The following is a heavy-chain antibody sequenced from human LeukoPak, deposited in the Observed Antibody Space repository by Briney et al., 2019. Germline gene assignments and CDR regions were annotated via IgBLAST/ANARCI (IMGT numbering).Heavy chain of an antibody. Sequence: HPGGSLRLSCAASGFTFSSYAMSWVRQAPGKGLEWVSAISGSGGSTYYADSVKGRFTISRDNSKNTLYLQMNSLRAEDTAVYYCAKDGAGGYYDSSGYLDYWGQGTLVTVSS. J-gene: IGHJ4*02. V-gene: IGHV3-23*01. D-gene: IGHD3-22*01. CDR3: AKDGAGGYYDSSGYLDY. CDR1: GFTFSSYA. CDR2: ISGSGGST.